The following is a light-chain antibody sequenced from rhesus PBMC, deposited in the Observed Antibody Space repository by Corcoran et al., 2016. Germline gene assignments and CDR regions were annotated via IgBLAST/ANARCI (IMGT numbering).Light chain of an antibody. CDR3: MQSTEIRT. CDR1: QSLLHPTGNTY. V-gene: IGKV2S2*01. Sequence: DIVMTQTPLSLPVTPGEPASISCRSSQSLLHPTGNTYLDWYLQKPGQSPRRLTYTVPNRESGVPDRFSGSGSGTDFTLKIRRVEPEDVGVYYCMQSTEIRTFGQGTKVEIK. CDR2: TVP. J-gene: IGKJ1*01.